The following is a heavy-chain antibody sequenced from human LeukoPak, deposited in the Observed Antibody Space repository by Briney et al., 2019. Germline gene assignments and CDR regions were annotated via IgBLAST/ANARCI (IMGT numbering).Heavy chain of an antibody. CDR1: GFIFSSYS. D-gene: IGHD6-13*01. Sequence: GGSLRLSCAASGFIFSSYSMNWVRQAPGKGLEWVSSISSSSSSYIYNADSVKGRFTISRDNAKNSLYLQMNSLRAEDTAVYYCARLLYSSSWYVDYWGQGTLVTVSS. V-gene: IGHV3-21*04. CDR2: ISSSSSSYI. CDR3: ARLLYSSSWYVDY. J-gene: IGHJ4*02.